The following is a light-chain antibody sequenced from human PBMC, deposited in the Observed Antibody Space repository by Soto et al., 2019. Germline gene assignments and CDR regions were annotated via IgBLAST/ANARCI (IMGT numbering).Light chain of an antibody. J-gene: IGKJ1*01. CDR2: AAS. CDR1: QSIDNW. CDR3: QQFSSYST. V-gene: IGKV1-5*01. Sequence: DIQMTQSPSTLSASVGDRVTITCRASQSIDNWLAWYQQKPGKAPKLLIYAASTLETGVPSRFSGSASGTEFALTIKSLQPEDFATYYCQQFSSYSTFGQGTKVEIK.